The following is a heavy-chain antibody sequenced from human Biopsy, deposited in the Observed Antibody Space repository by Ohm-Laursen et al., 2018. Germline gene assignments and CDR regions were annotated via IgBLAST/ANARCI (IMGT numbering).Heavy chain of an antibody. Sequence: SQTLTLTCTVSGGSISSDYWSWIRQTPGKGLEWIGYIYYSGSTNYNPSLKSRVTISVDTSKNRFSLRLSSVTAADTAVYYCARATNSTGWPYYYFYGMDVWGQGTTVTVSS. V-gene: IGHV4-59*01. D-gene: IGHD2/OR15-2a*01. CDR3: ARATNSTGWPYYYFYGMDV. CDR2: IYYSGST. J-gene: IGHJ6*02. CDR1: GGSISSDY.